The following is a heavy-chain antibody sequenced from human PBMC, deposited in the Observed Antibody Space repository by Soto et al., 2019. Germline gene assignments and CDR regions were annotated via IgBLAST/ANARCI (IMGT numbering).Heavy chain of an antibody. CDR1: GGSISSGGYS. V-gene: IGHV4-30-2*01. D-gene: IGHD7-27*01. CDR2: IYHSGST. J-gene: IGHJ6*02. Sequence: TLSLTCAVSGGSISSGGYSWSWIRQPPGKGLEWIGYIYHSGSTYYNPSLKSRVTISVDRSKNQFSLKLSSVTAADTAVYYCARDALGYYGMDVWGQGTTVTVSS. CDR3: ARDALGYYGMDV.